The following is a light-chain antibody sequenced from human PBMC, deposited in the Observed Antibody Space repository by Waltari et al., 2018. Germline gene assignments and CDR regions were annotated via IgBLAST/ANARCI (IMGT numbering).Light chain of an antibody. V-gene: IGLV3-21*03. J-gene: IGLJ3*02. CDR1: TIGSKG. CDR2: DDD. Sequence: SYVLTQPPSVSVAPGNTARITCAGTTIGSKGVHWYQQGPGQAPSLVGADDDDRPSGTPERLSGSRSGDTATLTLRTVEAGDEADYYCQVWDSDDDYWVFGGGTTLTVL. CDR3: QVWDSDDDYWV.